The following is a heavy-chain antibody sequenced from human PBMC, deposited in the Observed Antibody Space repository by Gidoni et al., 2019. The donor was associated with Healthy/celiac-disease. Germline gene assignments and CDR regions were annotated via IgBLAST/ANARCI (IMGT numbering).Heavy chain of an antibody. CDR3: AKDRLGAAAGSDY. V-gene: IGHV3-23*01. J-gene: IGHJ4*02. D-gene: IGHD6-13*01. CDR2: ISGSGGST. Sequence: EVQLLESGGALVQPGGSLRPSCAASGFTFSSYAMSWVRQAPGKGLEGVSAISGSGGSTYYADSVKGRFTISRDNSKNTLYLQMNSLRAEDTAVYYCAKDRLGAAAGSDYWGQGTLVTVSS. CDR1: GFTFSSYA.